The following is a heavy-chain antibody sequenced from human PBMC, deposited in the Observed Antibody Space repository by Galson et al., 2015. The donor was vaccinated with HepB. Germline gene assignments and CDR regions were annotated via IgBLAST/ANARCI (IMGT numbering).Heavy chain of an antibody. CDR2: IIPILGIA. CDR1: GGTFCSYT. CDR3: RRGVAGDY. J-gene: IGHJ4*02. D-gene: IGHD3-3*01. Sequence: SVKVSCKASGGTFCSYTISWVRQAPGQGLEWMGRIIPILGIANYAQKFQGRVTITADKSTSTAYMELSSLRSEDTAVYYCRRGVAGDYWGQGTLVTVSS. V-gene: IGHV1-69*02.